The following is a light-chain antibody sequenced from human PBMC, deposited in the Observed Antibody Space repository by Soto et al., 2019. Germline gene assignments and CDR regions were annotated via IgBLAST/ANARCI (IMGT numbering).Light chain of an antibody. CDR3: QEYSNLWA. CDR2: GTS. Sequence: EMMMTQSPATLSVSPGERATLSCRPSQRVGRNVAWYQQKPGQVPRLLIYGTSTRATGVPARFSGSGSATEYTLTSSSLQSEDSAVYYCQEYSNLWAFGQGTKVEI. J-gene: IGKJ1*01. CDR1: QRVGRN. V-gene: IGKV3-15*01.